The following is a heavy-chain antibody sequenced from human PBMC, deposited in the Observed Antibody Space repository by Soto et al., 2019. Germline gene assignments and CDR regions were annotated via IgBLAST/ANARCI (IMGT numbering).Heavy chain of an antibody. Sequence: PSETLSLTCTVSGGSISSYYWSWIRQPPGKGLEWIGYIYYSGSTNYNPSLKSRVTISVDTSKNQFSLKLSSVTAADTAVYYCARGGDSSGYYYYWGQGTLVTVSS. J-gene: IGHJ4*02. D-gene: IGHD3-22*01. CDR1: GGSISSYY. CDR2: IYYSGST. V-gene: IGHV4-59*12. CDR3: ARGGDSSGYYYY.